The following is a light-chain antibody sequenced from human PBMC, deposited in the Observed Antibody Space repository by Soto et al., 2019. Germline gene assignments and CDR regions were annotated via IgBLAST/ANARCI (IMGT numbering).Light chain of an antibody. V-gene: IGKV3-20*01. Sequence: EIVLTQSPGTLSLSPGERATLSCRASHSVSSSYLTWYQQKPGQAPRLLIYGASSRATGIPDRFSGSGSGIDCTLTISRLEPEDFGVYYCQQYGSSPPINFGQGTRLEIK. CDR1: HSVSSSY. J-gene: IGKJ5*01. CDR2: GAS. CDR3: QQYGSSPPIN.